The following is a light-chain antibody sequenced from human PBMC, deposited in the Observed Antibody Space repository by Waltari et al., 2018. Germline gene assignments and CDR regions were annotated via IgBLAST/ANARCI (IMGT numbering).Light chain of an antibody. J-gene: IGLJ3*02. Sequence: QSALTQPASVSGSPGQSIITSCTGSTSDLGGYNYVSWYQQRPGKAPKLMIYDVSSRPSGVSNRFSGSKSGNTASLIISGLQAEDEADYYCCSFTTSSTWVFGGGTKLTVL. CDR3: CSFTTSSTWV. V-gene: IGLV2-14*03. CDR1: TSDLGGYNY. CDR2: DVS.